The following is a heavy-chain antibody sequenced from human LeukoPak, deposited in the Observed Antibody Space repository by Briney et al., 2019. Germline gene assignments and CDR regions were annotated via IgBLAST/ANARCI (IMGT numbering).Heavy chain of an antibody. CDR2: IYYSGGT. V-gene: IGHV4-39*07. D-gene: IGHD6-19*01. CDR1: GVSISSHGYN. Sequence: ASETLSLTCTVSGVSISSHGYNWGWIRQSPGEGLEWIGSIYYSGGTYSNPSLKSRVTISVDTSNDQFSLKLSSVAAAATGVYFCARWCSSGLFFDYWGQGTLVTVSS. CDR3: ARWCSSGLFFDY. J-gene: IGHJ4*02.